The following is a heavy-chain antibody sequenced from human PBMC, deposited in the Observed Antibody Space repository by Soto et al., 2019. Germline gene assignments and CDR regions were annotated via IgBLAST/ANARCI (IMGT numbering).Heavy chain of an antibody. CDR3: ARHGISKYFDY. CDR2: ISGDGGVT. V-gene: IGHV3-23*01. CDR1: GLTFSNYA. Sequence: GGSLRLSCAASGLTFSNYAMIWVRQAPGKGLEWVSSISGDGGVTYYADSVKGRFTISRDNSENTLYLQMNALRAEDTAVYYCARHGISKYFDYWGQGTLVTVSS. J-gene: IGHJ4*02. D-gene: IGHD1-20*01.